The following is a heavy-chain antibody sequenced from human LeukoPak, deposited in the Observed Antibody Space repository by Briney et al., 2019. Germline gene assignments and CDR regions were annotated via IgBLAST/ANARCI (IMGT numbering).Heavy chain of an antibody. Sequence: GGSLRLSCAASGFTFTNAWMTWVRQAPGKGLEWVGRIKSKTHGGTTDYAAPVKGRFTISRDDSKNTLYLQMNSLKTEDIAVYYCTTDALGVGIDYWGQGTLVTVSS. V-gene: IGHV3-15*01. CDR2: IKSKTHGGTT. J-gene: IGHJ4*02. D-gene: IGHD3-16*01. CDR3: TTDALGVGIDY. CDR1: GFTFTNAW.